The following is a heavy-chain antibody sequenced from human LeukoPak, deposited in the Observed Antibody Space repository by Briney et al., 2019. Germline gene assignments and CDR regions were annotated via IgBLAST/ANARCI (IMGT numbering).Heavy chain of an antibody. J-gene: IGHJ5*02. CDR3: AREGTYGWYNWFDP. Sequence: PSETLSLTCTVSGGSISSYYWSWIRQLPGKGLEWVGYMFRTGSTNYNPSLKSRVTITPDTSKNQFSLRLTSVTAADTAVYYCAREGTYGWYNWFDPWGQGTLVTVSS. CDR1: GGSISSYY. CDR2: MFRTGST. V-gene: IGHV4-59*13. D-gene: IGHD6-19*01.